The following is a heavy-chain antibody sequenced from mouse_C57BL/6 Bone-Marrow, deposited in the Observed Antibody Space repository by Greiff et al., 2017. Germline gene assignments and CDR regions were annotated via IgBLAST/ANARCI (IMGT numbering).Heavy chain of an antibody. J-gene: IGHJ4*01. CDR1: GYSITSGYY. CDR3: ARDRLGRRAMDY. CDR2: IIYDGSN. D-gene: IGHD4-1*01. V-gene: IGHV3-6*01. Sequence: EVKLQESGPGLVKPSQSLSLTCSVTGYSITSGYYWNWIRQFPGNKLEWMGYIIYDGSNNYNPSLKNRISITRDTSKNQFFLKLNSVTTEDTATYYCARDRLGRRAMDYWGQGTSVTVSS.